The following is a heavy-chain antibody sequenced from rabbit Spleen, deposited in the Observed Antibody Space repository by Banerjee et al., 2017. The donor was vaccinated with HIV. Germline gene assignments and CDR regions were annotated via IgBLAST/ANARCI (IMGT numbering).Heavy chain of an antibody. CDR3: TRDDGSGHYIDGYFNL. J-gene: IGHJ4*01. D-gene: IGHD1-1*01. Sequence: QSLEESGGDLVKPGASLTLTCIASGVSFSGNSYMCWVRQAPGKGLEWIACIAGLSSGFTYSATWAKGRFTISKTSSTTVTLQMTSLTAADTATYFCTRDDGSGHYIDGYFNLWGQGTLVTVS. CDR1: GVSFSGNSY. V-gene: IGHV1S40*01. CDR2: IAGLSSGFT.